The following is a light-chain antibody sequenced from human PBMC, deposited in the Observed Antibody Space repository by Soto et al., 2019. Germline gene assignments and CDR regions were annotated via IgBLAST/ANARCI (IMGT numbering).Light chain of an antibody. CDR1: QSVSNN. Sequence: EIVLTQSPGTLSLSPGERATLSCRASQSVSNNLAWYQQKPGQAPRLLIYGASTSATGIPARFSGSGSGTEFTLTISSLQSEDFAVYYCQQYNNWPPWTFGQGTKVDI. CDR2: GAS. CDR3: QQYNNWPPWT. V-gene: IGKV3-15*01. J-gene: IGKJ1*01.